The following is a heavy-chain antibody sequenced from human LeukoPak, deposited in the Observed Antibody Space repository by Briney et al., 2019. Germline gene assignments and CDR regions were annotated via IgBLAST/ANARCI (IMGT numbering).Heavy chain of an antibody. CDR2: ISYDGSNK. CDR1: GFTFSSYA. Sequence: PGGSLRLSCAASGFTFSSYAMHWVRQAPGKGLEWVAVISYDGSNKYYADSVKGRFTISRDNSKNTLYLQMNSLRAEDTAVYYCARDLTVWEYGPFDCWGQGTLVTVSS. D-gene: IGHD1-26*01. CDR3: ARDLTVWEYGPFDC. J-gene: IGHJ4*02. V-gene: IGHV3-30-3*01.